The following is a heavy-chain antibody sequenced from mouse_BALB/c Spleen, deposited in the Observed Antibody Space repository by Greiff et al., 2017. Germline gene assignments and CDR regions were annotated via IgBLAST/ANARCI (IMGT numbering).Heavy chain of an antibody. V-gene: IGHV1-54*01. Sequence: VKLQESGAELVRPGTSVKVSCKASGYAFTNYLIEWVKQRPGQGLEWIGVINPGSGGTNYNEKFKGKATLTADKSSSTAYMQLSSLTSDDSAVYFCSVRRGYWGQGTTLTVSS. CDR1: GYAFTNYL. CDR3: SVRRGY. D-gene: IGHD2-14*01. J-gene: IGHJ2*01. CDR2: INPGSGGT.